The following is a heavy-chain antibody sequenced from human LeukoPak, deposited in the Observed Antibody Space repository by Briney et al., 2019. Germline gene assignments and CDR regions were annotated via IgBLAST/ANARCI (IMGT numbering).Heavy chain of an antibody. CDR3: AREDDYGDRGYAFDI. CDR1: GFTFSSYA. CDR2: ISSNGGST. J-gene: IGHJ3*02. D-gene: IGHD4-17*01. Sequence: GGSLRLSCASSGFTFSSYAMHWVRQAPGKGLEYVTAISSNGGSTYYANSVKGRFTISRDNSKNTLYLQMGSLRAEDVAVYYCAREDDYGDRGYAFDIWGQGTMVTVSS. V-gene: IGHV3-64*01.